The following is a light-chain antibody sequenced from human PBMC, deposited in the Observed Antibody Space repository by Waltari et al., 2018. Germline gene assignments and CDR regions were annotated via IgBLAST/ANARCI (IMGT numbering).Light chain of an antibody. V-gene: IGKV3-11*01. Sequence: EIVLTQSPATLSLSPGERATLSCRASQSVRSFLAWYQQKPGQAPRLLIHDASNRATGIPVRFSGSGSGTYFTLTISSLEPEDFAVYYCQQRIYWPLTFGGGTKVEIK. CDR1: QSVRSF. CDR3: QQRIYWPLT. J-gene: IGKJ4*01. CDR2: DAS.